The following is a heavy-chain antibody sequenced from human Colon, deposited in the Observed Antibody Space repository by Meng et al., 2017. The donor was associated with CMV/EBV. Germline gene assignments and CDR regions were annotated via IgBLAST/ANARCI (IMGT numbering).Heavy chain of an antibody. D-gene: IGHD4-11*01. CDR1: GFTFSNYA. V-gene: IGHV3-23*01. CDR2: ISGSGGSR. CDR3: AKEGKDSNYVYYFDH. J-gene: IGHJ4*02. Sequence: GESLKISCAASGFTFSNYAMNWVRQAPGKGLEWVSTISGSGGSRFHTDSVQGRFTISRDNSDNSLYLQMNSLRDDDTAVYYCAKEGKDSNYVYYFDHWGQGTLVTVSS.